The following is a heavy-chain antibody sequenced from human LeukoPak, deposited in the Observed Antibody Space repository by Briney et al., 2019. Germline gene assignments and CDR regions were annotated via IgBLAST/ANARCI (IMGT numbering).Heavy chain of an antibody. Sequence: SETLSLTCTVSGGSISSSSYYWGWIRQPPGKGLEWIGSIYYSGSTYYNPSLKSRVTISVDTSKNQFSLKLSSVTAADTAVYYCAIYYGSGSYYNEDNDAFDIWGQGTMVTVSS. CDR2: IYYSGST. CDR1: GGSISSSSYY. D-gene: IGHD3-10*01. V-gene: IGHV4-39*01. J-gene: IGHJ3*02. CDR3: AIYYGSGSYYNEDNDAFDI.